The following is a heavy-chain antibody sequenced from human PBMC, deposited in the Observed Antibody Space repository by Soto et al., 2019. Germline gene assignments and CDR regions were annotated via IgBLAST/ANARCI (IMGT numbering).Heavy chain of an antibody. Sequence: GGSLRLSCAASGFTISTFAMAWVRQAPGKGLESVCGMTGSGATIHYADSVRGRFTISKDNSKNVLFLQMDYLRDEDTAIYYCAKDAVYNDGLWLMDSWGQGTLVTVSS. CDR3: AKDAVYNDGLWLMDS. CDR2: MTGSGATI. D-gene: IGHD2-21*01. CDR1: GFTISTFA. V-gene: IGHV3-23*01. J-gene: IGHJ4*02.